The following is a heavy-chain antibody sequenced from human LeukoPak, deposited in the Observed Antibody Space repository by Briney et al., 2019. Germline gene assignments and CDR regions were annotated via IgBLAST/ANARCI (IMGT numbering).Heavy chain of an antibody. CDR1: GFTFSSYA. Sequence: GGSLRLSCATSGFTFSSYAMNWVRQAPGKGLEWVALISYDGSNEFYADSVKGRCTISRDNSKNTLYLQMNSLRPEDTAVYYCARDQRGRAGSTVIAVLITGFDYWAREPWSPSPQ. D-gene: IGHD3-22*01. V-gene: IGHV3-30*03. CDR2: ISYDGSNE. CDR3: ARDQRGRAGSTVIAVLITGFDY. J-gene: IGHJ4*02.